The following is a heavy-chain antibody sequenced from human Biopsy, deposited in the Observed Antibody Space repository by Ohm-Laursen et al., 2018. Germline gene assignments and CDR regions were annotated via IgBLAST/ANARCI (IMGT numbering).Heavy chain of an antibody. J-gene: IGHJ5*02. CDR1: GYTFTGYH. Sequence: ASVKVSCKASGYTFTGYHVHWVRQAPGQGLEWMGWINAKTGDTNYAQKFQGRVTMTRDTSISTAYVDLSSLRSDDTAVYYCARGGYYYDSLAYYYWFDPWGQGTLVIVST. CDR2: INAKTGDT. D-gene: IGHD3-22*01. CDR3: ARGGYYYDSLAYYYWFDP. V-gene: IGHV1-2*02.